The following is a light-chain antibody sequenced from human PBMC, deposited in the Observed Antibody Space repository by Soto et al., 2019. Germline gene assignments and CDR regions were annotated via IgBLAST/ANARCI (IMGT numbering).Light chain of an antibody. CDR2: EVN. V-gene: IGLV2-14*02. J-gene: IGLJ1*01. CDR1: SSDFGNYNL. CDR3: SSYTRSSTPYV. Sequence: QSALTQPASVSGSPGQSITISCTGTSSDFGNYNLVSWYQQHPGKVPKLILFEVNKRPSGVSGRFSGSKSGNTASLTISGLQAEDEADYYCSSYTRSSTPYVYGTGTKVTVL.